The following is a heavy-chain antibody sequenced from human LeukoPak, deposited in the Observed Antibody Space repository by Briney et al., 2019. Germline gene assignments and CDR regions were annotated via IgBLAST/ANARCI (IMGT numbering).Heavy chain of an antibody. Sequence: GGSLRLSCAASRFTFSSYSMNWVRQAPGKGLEWVSSISSSSSYIYYADSVKGRFTISRDNAKNSLYLQMNSLRAEDTAVYYCARDTTYSSGGGAFDIWGQGTMVTVSS. J-gene: IGHJ3*02. D-gene: IGHD6-19*01. CDR3: ARDTTYSSGGGAFDI. CDR1: RFTFSSYS. CDR2: ISSSSSYI. V-gene: IGHV3-21*01.